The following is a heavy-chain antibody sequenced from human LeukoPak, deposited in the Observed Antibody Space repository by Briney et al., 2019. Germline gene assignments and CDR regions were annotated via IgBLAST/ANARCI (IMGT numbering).Heavy chain of an antibody. Sequence: GGSLRLSCAASGFTFDDYAMHWVRQAPGKGLEWVSLINWNGGTTYYADSVKSRFTISRGNSRNSLYLQMSSLRPEDTALYYCAKSQRESGNYYFDYWGQGTLVTVSS. CDR3: AKSQRESGNYYFDY. J-gene: IGHJ4*02. CDR1: GFTFDDYA. V-gene: IGHV3-43D*03. D-gene: IGHD1-26*01. CDR2: INWNGGTT.